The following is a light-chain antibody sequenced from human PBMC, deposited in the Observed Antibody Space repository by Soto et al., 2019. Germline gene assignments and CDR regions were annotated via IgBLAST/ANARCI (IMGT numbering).Light chain of an antibody. J-gene: IGKJ1*01. V-gene: IGKV3-15*01. Sequence: EIVMTQSPTTLSVSQGERATLSCRASQNVRSNLAWYQQKPGQAPRLRIYGASTRATGIPARFSGRGSGTECILTSSSLQSEDFAVYYCQQYDDWPETFGQGTKVDIK. CDR3: QQYDDWPET. CDR1: QNVRSN. CDR2: GAS.